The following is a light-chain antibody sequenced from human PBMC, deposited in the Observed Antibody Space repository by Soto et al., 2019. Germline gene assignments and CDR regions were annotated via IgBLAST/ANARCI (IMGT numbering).Light chain of an antibody. CDR1: QSVTGSY. V-gene: IGKV3-20*01. J-gene: IGKJ5*01. CDR2: GAS. CDR3: QQYGSSPIT. Sequence: EIVLTQSQATLSLSPGEKVTLSCRASQSVTGSYLAWYQQKPGQAPRLLISGASSRATGIPDRISGRGSGTDFTLTISRLEPEDFAVYYCQQYGSSPITFGQGTRLEIK.